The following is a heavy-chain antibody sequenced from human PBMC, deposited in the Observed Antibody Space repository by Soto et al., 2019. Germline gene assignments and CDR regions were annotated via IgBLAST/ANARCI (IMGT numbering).Heavy chain of an antibody. V-gene: IGHV1-24*01. D-gene: IGHD2-21*02. CDR2: FDPEDGEI. Sequence: QVQVVQSGAEVKEPGASVRVSCKVSGYTLTEFSIHWVRQAPGKGLEWMGGFDPEDGEILYAQKFQDRLTMTEDTSTDTAYMDLSSLKYDDTAVYYCEIGVTVDRWGQGTLVSVSS. CDR1: GYTLTEFS. J-gene: IGHJ5*02. CDR3: EIGVTVDR.